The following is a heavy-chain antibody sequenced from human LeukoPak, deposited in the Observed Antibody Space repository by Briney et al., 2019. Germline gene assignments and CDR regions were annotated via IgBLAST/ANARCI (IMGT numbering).Heavy chain of an antibody. CDR1: GGSISSSNW. CDR2: IYLSGST. Sequence: SETLSLTCAVSGGSISSSNWWSWVRQPPGKGLEWIGEIYLSGSTNYNPSLKSRVTISVDKSKNQFSLKLSSVTAADTAVYYCARARGYYYGDYPSWADYWGQGTLVTVSS. J-gene: IGHJ4*02. V-gene: IGHV4-4*02. CDR3: ARARGYYYGDYPSWADY. D-gene: IGHD4-17*01.